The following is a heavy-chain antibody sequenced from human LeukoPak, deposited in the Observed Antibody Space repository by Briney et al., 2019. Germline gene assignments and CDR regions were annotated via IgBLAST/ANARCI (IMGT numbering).Heavy chain of an antibody. CDR3: ATYCGGDCYTGY. Sequence: ASVKVSCKASGYTFTSYGISWVRQAPGQGLEWLGWISPYNGNINYAQKLQGRVTMTTDTSTSTAYMELRSLRSDDTAVYYCATYCGGDCYTGYWGRGTLVTVSS. D-gene: IGHD2-21*02. V-gene: IGHV1-18*01. CDR2: ISPYNGNI. J-gene: IGHJ4*02. CDR1: GYTFTSYG.